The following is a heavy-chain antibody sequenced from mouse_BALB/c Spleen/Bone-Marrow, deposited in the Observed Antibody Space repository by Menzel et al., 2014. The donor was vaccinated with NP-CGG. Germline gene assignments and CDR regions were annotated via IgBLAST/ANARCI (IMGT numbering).Heavy chain of an antibody. CDR1: GFNIKDYY. D-gene: IGHD2-4*01. CDR2: IDPENSNT. CDR3: AMITTY. J-gene: IGHJ2*01. Sequence: EVQLQQSGAELVRPGALVKLSCKASGFNIKDYYMHWVKQRPEQGLEWIGWIDPENSNTIYDPKFQGKASITADTSSNTAYLQLSSLTSEDTAVYYCAMITTYWGQGTTLTVSS. V-gene: IGHV14-1*02.